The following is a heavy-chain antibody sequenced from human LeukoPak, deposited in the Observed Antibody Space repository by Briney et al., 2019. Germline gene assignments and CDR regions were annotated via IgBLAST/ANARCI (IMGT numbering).Heavy chain of an antibody. J-gene: IGHJ4*02. D-gene: IGHD6-19*01. CDR3: ARETYSSGWYSDY. Sequence: GGSLRLSCAASGFTVSSNYMSWVRQAPGKGLEWVSRINTDGSTTTYADSVKGRFTISRDNAKNTLYLQMNSLRAEDTAVYYCARETYSSGWYSDYWGQGTLVTVSS. CDR1: GFTVSSNY. V-gene: IGHV3-74*01. CDR2: INTDGSTT.